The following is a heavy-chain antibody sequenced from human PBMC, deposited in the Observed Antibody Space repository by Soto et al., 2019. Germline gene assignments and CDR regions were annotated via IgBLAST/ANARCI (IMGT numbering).Heavy chain of an antibody. J-gene: IGHJ3*02. V-gene: IGHV3-21*01. CDR1: GFTFSSYW. CDR3: ARVGTGSSTPLDI. CDR2: ITSASDYI. D-gene: IGHD3-9*01. Sequence: PGGSLRLSCAASGFTFSSYWMHWVRQAPGKGLEWVSSITSASDYIFYADSVKGRFTISRDNAKNSLYLQMNSLRAEDTAVYYCARVGTGSSTPLDIWGQGTMVTVSS.